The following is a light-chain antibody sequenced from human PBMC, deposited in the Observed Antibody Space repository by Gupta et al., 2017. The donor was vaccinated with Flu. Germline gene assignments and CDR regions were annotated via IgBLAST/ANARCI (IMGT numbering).Light chain of an antibody. J-gene: IGKJ3*01. CDR3: VQSYSCST. V-gene: IGKV1-39*01. CDR1: QRITTY. CDR2: AAS. Sequence: DIQMTQSPSSLSAAVGDRVTITCRASQRITTYLTWYQQKPGKAPKLLIYAASSGQSGGPSRSRASGAVKDFTLTISRRRSRNIAPFIEVQSYSCSTFRDGTKVDVK.